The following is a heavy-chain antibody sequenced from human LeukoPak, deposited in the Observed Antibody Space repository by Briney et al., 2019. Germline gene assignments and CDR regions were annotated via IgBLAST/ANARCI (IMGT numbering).Heavy chain of an antibody. CDR3: ARDLGYCSGGSCRIFDY. CDR1: GGTFSSYA. Sequence: SVKVSCKASGGTFSSYAISWVRQAPGQGLEWMGRIIPIFGTANYAQKFQGRVTITTDVSTSTAYMELSSLRSEDTAVYYCARDLGYCSGGSCRIFDYWGQGTLVTVSS. D-gene: IGHD2-15*01. J-gene: IGHJ4*02. CDR2: IIPIFGTA. V-gene: IGHV1-69*05.